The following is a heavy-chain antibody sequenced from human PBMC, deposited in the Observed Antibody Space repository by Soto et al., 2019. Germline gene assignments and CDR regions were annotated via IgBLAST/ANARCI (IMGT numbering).Heavy chain of an antibody. D-gene: IGHD3-10*02. CDR1: GGSISSSNW. CDR3: ARVYTVNYVGYFDY. CDR2: IYHSGST. J-gene: IGHJ4*02. V-gene: IGHV4-4*02. Sequence: PSETLSLTCAVSGGSISSSNWWNWVRQPPGKGLEWIGEIYHSGSTNYNPSLKSRITMSIDTSKNQFSLKLSSVTAADTAVFYCARVYTVNYVGYFDYWGQGALVTVS.